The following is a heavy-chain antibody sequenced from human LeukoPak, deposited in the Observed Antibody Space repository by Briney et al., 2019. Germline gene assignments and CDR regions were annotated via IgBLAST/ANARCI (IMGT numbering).Heavy chain of an antibody. Sequence: GRSLRLSCAASGFTFDDYAMYWVRQAPGKGLVWVSRINSDGSTTSYADSVKGRFTISRDNAKNTLYLYMNSLRAEDTAVYYCARVPGVAVRPYYFDYWGQGTLVTVSS. V-gene: IGHV3-74*01. D-gene: IGHD6-6*01. J-gene: IGHJ4*02. CDR1: GFTFDDYA. CDR2: INSDGSTT. CDR3: ARVPGVAVRPYYFDY.